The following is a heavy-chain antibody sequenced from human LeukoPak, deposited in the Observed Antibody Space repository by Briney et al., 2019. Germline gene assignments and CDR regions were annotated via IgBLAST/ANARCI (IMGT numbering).Heavy chain of an antibody. CDR1: GYTFTGYY. CDR3: AREVITFGGVIARDY. D-gene: IGHD3-16*02. Sequence: GASVKVSCKASGYTFTGYYMHWVRQAPGQGLEWMGWINPNSGGTNYAQKFQGRVTMTRDTSISTAYMELSRLRSDDTAVYYCAREVITFGGVIARDYWGQGTLVTVSS. V-gene: IGHV1-2*02. CDR2: INPNSGGT. J-gene: IGHJ4*02.